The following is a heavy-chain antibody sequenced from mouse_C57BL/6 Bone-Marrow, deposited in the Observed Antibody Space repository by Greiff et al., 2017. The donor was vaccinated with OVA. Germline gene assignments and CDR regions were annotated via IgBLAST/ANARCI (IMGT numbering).Heavy chain of an antibody. D-gene: IGHD1-1*01. CDR3: ARVRRGSRWYFDV. CDR1: DSEVFPIAY. CDR2: ILPSIGRT. V-gene: IGHV15-2*01. J-gene: IGHJ1*03. Sequence: QVQLKQSGSELRSPGSSVKLSCKDFDSEVFPIAYMRWVRQKPGHGFEWIGGILPSIGRTIYGEKFEDKATLDADTLSNTAYLELNSLTSEDSAIYYCARVRRGSRWYFDVWGTGTTVTVSS.